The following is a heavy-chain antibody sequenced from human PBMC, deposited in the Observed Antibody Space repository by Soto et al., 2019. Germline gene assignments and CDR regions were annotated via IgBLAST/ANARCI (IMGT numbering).Heavy chain of an antibody. D-gene: IGHD5-12*01. Sequence: EVRLLESGGGLIQPGGSLRLSCAAPGFTFSSYVMSWVRQAPGTGLEWVSGISGSGTNTYYADSVKGRFTISRDNSKNTLYLQMTSLRAEDTAEYYCAKDNSPYSGYNSFDYWGEGTLVTVSS. CDR2: ISGSGTNT. J-gene: IGHJ4*02. V-gene: IGHV3-23*01. CDR1: GFTFSSYV. CDR3: AKDNSPYSGYNSFDY.